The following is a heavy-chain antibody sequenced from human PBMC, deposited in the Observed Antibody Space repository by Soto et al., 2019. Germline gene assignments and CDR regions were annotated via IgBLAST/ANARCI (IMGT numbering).Heavy chain of an antibody. J-gene: IGHJ6*03. CDR2: IYYRGST. CDR1: GASISNYY. CDR3: ATAVPNDYVPNYYPVDV. D-gene: IGHD4-17*01. Sequence: QVQLQEAGPGLVKPSETLSLTCSVSGASISNYYWSWIRQPPGKGLEWIGYIYYRGSTNYNPSLKSRVTISVDTSRNQVSLRLTSVTAADTAVYYCATAVPNDYVPNYYPVDVWGRGIMVTVSS. V-gene: IGHV4-59*01.